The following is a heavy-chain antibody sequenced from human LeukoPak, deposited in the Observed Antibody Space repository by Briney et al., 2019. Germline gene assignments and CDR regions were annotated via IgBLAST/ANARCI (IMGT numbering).Heavy chain of an antibody. CDR2: ISYDGSNK. D-gene: IGHD2-2*01. V-gene: IGHV3-30-3*01. J-gene: IGHJ6*02. CDR3: ARVPPWRYYGMDV. CDR1: GFTFSSYA. Sequence: GRSLRLSCAASGFTFSSYAMHWVRQAPGKGLEWVAVISYDGSNKYYADSVKGRFTISRDNSKNTLYLQMNSLRAEDTAVYYCARVPPWRYYGMDVWGQGTTVTVSS.